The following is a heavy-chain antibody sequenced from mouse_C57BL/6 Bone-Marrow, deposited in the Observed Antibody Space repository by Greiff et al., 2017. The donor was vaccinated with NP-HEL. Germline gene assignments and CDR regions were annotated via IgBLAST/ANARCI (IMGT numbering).Heavy chain of an antibody. Sequence: QVQLQQPGAELVKPGASVKLSCKASGYTFTSYWMHWVKQRPGRGLEWIGMIDPNSGSTKYNEKFKSKATLTVDKSSRTAYMQLSSLTSEDSAVYYCARPLDFGVWGTGTTVTVSS. CDR2: IDPNSGST. V-gene: IGHV1-64*01. J-gene: IGHJ1*03. CDR1: GYTFTSYW. CDR3: ARPLDFGV.